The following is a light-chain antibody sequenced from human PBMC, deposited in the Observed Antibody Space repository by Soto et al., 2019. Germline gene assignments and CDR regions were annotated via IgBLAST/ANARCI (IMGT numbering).Light chain of an antibody. V-gene: IGLV2-14*01. J-gene: IGLJ3*02. CDR3: SSYTGSSTGV. CDR1: SSDVGGYNY. CDR2: NVS. Sequence: QSVLTQPASVSGSPGQSITISCTGTSSDVGGYNYVSWYQQHPGKAPKLMIHNVSNRPSGVSDRFSGSKSGNTASLTISGLQADDEADYYCSSYTGSSTGVFGGGTKLTVL.